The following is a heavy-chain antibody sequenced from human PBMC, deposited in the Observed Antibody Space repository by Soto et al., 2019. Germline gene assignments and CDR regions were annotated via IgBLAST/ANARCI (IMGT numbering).Heavy chain of an antibody. CDR2: ISTYNGNT. V-gene: IGHV1-18*01. CDR1: GYTFITYG. Sequence: QVHLVQSGAEVKKPGASVKVSCKASGYTFITYGVSWVRQAPGQGLDWLGWISTYNGNTRYAERLQGRVTMTTDTTTNTAYMELRNLRSDDTAVYYCARGPTDYYDNSANYFLDYWGQGTLLTVSS. J-gene: IGHJ4*02. CDR3: ARGPTDYYDNSANYFLDY. D-gene: IGHD3-22*01.